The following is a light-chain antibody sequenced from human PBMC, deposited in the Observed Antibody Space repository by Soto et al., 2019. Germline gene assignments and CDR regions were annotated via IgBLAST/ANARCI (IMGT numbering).Light chain of an antibody. Sequence: SVLTRPASVSRAAGQSITISCTGTSSDVGGYNYVSWYQHHPGKAPKLMIFDVSNRPSGVSNRFSGSKSGNTASLTISGLQPEDEADYYCSSYTTSNTRQIVFGTGTKVTVL. V-gene: IGLV2-14*03. J-gene: IGLJ1*01. CDR1: SSDVGGYNY. CDR3: SSYTTSNTRQIV. CDR2: DVS.